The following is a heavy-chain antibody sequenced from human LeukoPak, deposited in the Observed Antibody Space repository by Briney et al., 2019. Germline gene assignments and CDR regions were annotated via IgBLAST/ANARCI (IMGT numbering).Heavy chain of an antibody. CDR2: MNPNSGNT. Sequence: ASVKVSCKASGYTFTSYDIHWVRQATGQGLEWMGWMNPNSGNTGYAQKFQGRVTMTRNTSISTAYMELSSLRSEDTAVYYCAREVVGAAAGTAQGMDVWGQGTTVTVSS. CDR3: AREVVGAAAGTAQGMDV. J-gene: IGHJ6*02. CDR1: GYTFTSYD. V-gene: IGHV1-8*01. D-gene: IGHD6-13*01.